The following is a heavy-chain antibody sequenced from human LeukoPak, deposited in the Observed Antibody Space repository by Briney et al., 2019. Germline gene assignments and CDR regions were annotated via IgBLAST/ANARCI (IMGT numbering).Heavy chain of an antibody. J-gene: IGHJ5*02. CDR1: GGSITSSSYY. CDR2: VYYSGST. Sequence: SETLSLTCTVSGGSITSSSYYWGWIRQPPGKGLEWIGSVYYSGSTYYNPSLKSRVTMSVDTSKNQFSLKLSSVTAADTAVYYCAREMGSSGWYKWFDPWGQGTLVTVSS. D-gene: IGHD6-19*01. CDR3: AREMGSSGWYKWFDP. V-gene: IGHV4-39*02.